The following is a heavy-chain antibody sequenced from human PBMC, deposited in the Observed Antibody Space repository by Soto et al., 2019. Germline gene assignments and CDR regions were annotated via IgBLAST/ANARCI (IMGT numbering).Heavy chain of an antibody. V-gene: IGHV1-18*04. CDR3: ARAELERGEVGYFRMDV. CDR1: GYTFSNYA. CDR2: ISSYNSNNGDT. Sequence: ASVKVSCKTSGYTFSNYAISRVRQAPGQGLEWMGWISSYNSNNGDTKSAQMLQGRVTMTIDTSATTAYMELRSLRSDDTAVYYCARAELERGEVGYFRMDVWGQGTTVTVSS. D-gene: IGHD1-1*01. J-gene: IGHJ6*02.